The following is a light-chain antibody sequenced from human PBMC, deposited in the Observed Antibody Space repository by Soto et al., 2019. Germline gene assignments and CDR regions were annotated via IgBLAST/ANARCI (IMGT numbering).Light chain of an antibody. Sequence: ETVMTQSPDTLSVSPGETAILSCRPSQSIGSNFAWYQQKPGQAPSLLIYGASTMATGIPARFSGSGSGTEFNLTISSLQSEDFAVYYCQQYHNWPPYTFGQGTKLEIK. CDR2: GAS. CDR3: QQYHNWPPYT. V-gene: IGKV3-15*01. CDR1: QSIGSN. J-gene: IGKJ2*01.